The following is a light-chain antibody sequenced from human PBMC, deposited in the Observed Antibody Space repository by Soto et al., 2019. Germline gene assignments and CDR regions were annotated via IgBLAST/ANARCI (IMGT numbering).Light chain of an antibody. CDR1: SSDIGSYIL. CDR3: CSYAGSSTPRV. V-gene: IGLV2-23*01. CDR2: EGT. J-gene: IGLJ3*02. Sequence: QSALTQPASVSGSPGQSITISCTGTSSDIGSYILVSWYQQHPGKAPKLMIYEGTKRPSGVSNRFSGSKSGNTASLTISGLQAEDEADYYCCSYAGSSTPRVFGGGTKVTVL.